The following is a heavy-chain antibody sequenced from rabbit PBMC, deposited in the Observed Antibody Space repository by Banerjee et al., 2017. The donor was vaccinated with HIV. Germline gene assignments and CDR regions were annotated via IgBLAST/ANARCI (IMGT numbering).Heavy chain of an antibody. D-gene: IGHD1-1*01. CDR3: ARQSSVTYYGMDL. CDR2: IYLSGGRT. J-gene: IGHJ6*01. CDR1: GIDFSSYYY. Sequence: QSLEESGGDLVQPGGTLTLTCKASGIDFSSYYYICWVRQAPGKGLELIACIYLSGGRTWYASWVNGRFTISKTSSTTVTLQMTSLTAADKATYFCARQSSVTYYGMDLWGPGTLVTVS. V-gene: IGHV1S40*01.